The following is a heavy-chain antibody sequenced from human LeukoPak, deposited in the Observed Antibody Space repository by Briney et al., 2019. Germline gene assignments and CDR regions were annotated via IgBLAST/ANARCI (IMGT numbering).Heavy chain of an antibody. Sequence: GGTLRLSCAASGFTFSSYSMNWVRRAPGKGLEWVSSISSSSSYIYYADSVKGRFTISRDNAKNSLYLQMNSLRAEDTAVYYCARVSVLRYFDWLSYYFDYWGQGTLVTVSS. J-gene: IGHJ4*02. CDR3: ARVSVLRYFDWLSYYFDY. CDR2: ISSSSSYI. D-gene: IGHD3-9*01. V-gene: IGHV3-21*01. CDR1: GFTFSSYS.